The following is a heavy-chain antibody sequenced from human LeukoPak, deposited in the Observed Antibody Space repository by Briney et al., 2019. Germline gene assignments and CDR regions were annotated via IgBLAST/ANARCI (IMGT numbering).Heavy chain of an antibody. CDR1: GFTFSSYS. D-gene: IGHD6-19*01. V-gene: IGHV3-48*01. CDR2: ISSSSSTI. Sequence: GGSLRLSCAASGFTFSSYSMNWVRQAPGKGLEWVSYISSSSSTIYYADSVKGRFTISRDNAKNSLYLQMNSLRAEDTAVYYCARDLPGIAVAGTPFHDAFDIWGQGTMVTVSS. J-gene: IGHJ3*02. CDR3: ARDLPGIAVAGTPFHDAFDI.